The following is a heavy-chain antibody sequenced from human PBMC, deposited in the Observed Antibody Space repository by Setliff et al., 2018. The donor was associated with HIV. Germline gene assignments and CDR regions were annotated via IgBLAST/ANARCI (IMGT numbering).Heavy chain of an antibody. V-gene: IGHV3-23*01. D-gene: IGHD4-17*01. Sequence: SCKASGYTFSSYAMSWVRQAPGKGLEWVSVISGSGGSTYYADSVKGRFTISRDNSKNTLYLQMNSLRAEDTAVYYCAMRVTTVEYWGQGTLVTVSS. CDR1: GYTFSSYA. J-gene: IGHJ4*02. CDR3: AMRVTTVEY. CDR2: ISGSGGST.